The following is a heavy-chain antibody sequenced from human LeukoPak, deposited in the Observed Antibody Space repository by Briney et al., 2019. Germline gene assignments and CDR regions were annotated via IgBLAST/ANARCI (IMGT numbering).Heavy chain of an antibody. CDR3: ARDLGIWFGELLSTFQPFYFDY. CDR2: ISAYNGNT. D-gene: IGHD3-10*01. V-gene: IGHV1-18*01. CDR1: GYTFTSYG. Sequence: ASVKVSCKASGYTFTSYGISWVRRAPGQGLEWMGWISAYNGNTNYAQKLQGRVTMTTDTSTSTAYIELRSLRSDDTAVYYCARDLGIWFGELLSTFQPFYFDYWGQGTLVTVSS. J-gene: IGHJ4*02.